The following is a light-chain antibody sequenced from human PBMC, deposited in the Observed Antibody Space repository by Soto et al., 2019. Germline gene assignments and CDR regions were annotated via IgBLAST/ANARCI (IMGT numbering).Light chain of an antibody. J-gene: IGKJ1*01. CDR3: QQYAGSPRT. CDR1: QSVSSN. CDR2: GAS. Sequence: EIVITQSPATLSVSPGERATLSCRASQSVSSNLAWYQQKPGQAPRLLIYGASSRATGVPDRFSGSGSGTDFTLTISRLEPEDFAVYFCQQYAGSPRTFGQGTKVDI. V-gene: IGKV3-20*01.